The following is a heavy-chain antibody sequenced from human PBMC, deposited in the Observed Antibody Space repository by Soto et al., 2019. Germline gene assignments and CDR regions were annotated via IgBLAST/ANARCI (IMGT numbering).Heavy chain of an antibody. V-gene: IGHV1-69*13. D-gene: IGHD3-22*01. Sequence: ASVKVSCKASGGTFSSYAISWVRQAPGQGLEWMGGIIPIFGTANYAQKFQGRVTITADESTSTAYMELSSLRSEDTAVYYCARQDSSGYYLDYSGQGTLVTVSS. CDR2: IIPIFGTA. J-gene: IGHJ4*02. CDR3: ARQDSSGYYLDY. CDR1: GGTFSSYA.